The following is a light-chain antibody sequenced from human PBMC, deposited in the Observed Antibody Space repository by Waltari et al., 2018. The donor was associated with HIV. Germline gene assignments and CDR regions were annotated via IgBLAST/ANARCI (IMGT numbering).Light chain of an antibody. V-gene: IGLV2-23*02. J-gene: IGLJ2*01. Sequence: QSALTQPASVSGSPGQSITISCTGTSSDVGGYNYVPWYQQHPGKAPKLMFYDVTRRPSGVSNRFSGSKSGNTASLTISGLQAEDEADYYCCSYAGSSTVVFGGGTKLTVL. CDR2: DVT. CDR1: SSDVGGYNY. CDR3: CSYAGSSTVV.